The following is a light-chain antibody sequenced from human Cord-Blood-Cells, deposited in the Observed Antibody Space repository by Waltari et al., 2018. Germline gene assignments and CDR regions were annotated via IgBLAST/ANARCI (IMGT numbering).Light chain of an antibody. V-gene: IGLV2-14*04. Sequence: GAPGQSITISCTGTSSDVGGYNYVSWYQQHPGKAPKLMIYDVSNRPSGVSNRFSGSKSGNTASLTISGLQAEDEADYYCSSYTSSSTYVFGTGTKVTVL. CDR1: SSDVGGYNY. CDR3: SSYTSSSTYV. CDR2: DVS. J-gene: IGLJ1*01.